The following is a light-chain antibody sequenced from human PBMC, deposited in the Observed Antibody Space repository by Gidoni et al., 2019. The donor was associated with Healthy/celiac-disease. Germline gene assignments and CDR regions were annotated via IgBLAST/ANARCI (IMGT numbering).Light chain of an antibody. CDR1: QSVSSN. Sequence: EIVMTQSPATLSVSPGERATLSCRASQSVSSNLAWYQQKLGQAPRLLIYGASTRATGIPARFSGSGSGTEFTLTISSLQSEDFAVYYCQHYNNWPPFTFGPGTKVDIK. V-gene: IGKV3-15*01. J-gene: IGKJ3*01. CDR3: QHYNNWPPFT. CDR2: GAS.